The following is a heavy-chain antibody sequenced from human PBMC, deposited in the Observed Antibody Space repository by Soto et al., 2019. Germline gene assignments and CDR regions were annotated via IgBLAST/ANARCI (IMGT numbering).Heavy chain of an antibody. Sequence: ASVKVSCKASGGTFSSYTITWVRQAPGQGLEWMGWISAYNGDTSYAQSLQGRVTMTRDTSTSTAYLELRSLRSDDTAVYYCAKANDYVWGNYPMGAFDIWGQGTMVTV. CDR2: ISAYNGDT. CDR3: AKANDYVWGNYPMGAFDI. D-gene: IGHD3-16*02. J-gene: IGHJ3*02. V-gene: IGHV1-18*01. CDR1: GGTFSSYT.